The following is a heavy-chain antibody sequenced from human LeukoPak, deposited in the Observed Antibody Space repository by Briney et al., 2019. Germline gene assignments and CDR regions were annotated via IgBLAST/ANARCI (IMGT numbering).Heavy chain of an antibody. V-gene: IGHV1-2*02. J-gene: IGHJ4*02. CDR3: ARGPPAGLRFLDWNSPLDY. D-gene: IGHD3-3*01. CDR2: INPNSGGT. Sequence: GASVKVSCKASGYTFTGYYMHWVRQAPGQGLEWMGWINPNSGGTNYAQKFQGRVTMTRDTSISTACMELSRLRSDDTAVYYCARGPPAGLRFLDWNSPLDYWGQGTQVTVSS. CDR1: GYTFTGYY.